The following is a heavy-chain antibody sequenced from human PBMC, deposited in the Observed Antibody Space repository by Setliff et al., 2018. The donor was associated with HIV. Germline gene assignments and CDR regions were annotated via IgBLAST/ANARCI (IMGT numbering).Heavy chain of an antibody. CDR1: GFTFSSYA. CDR3: AKDPSDSSSWYYFHY. J-gene: IGHJ4*02. Sequence: TGESLKISCATSGFTFSSYAMSWVRQAPGKGLEWVSAISGSGDSTYYADSVKGRFTISRDNSKNTLYLQMNSLRADDTAVYYCAKDPSDSSSWYYFHYWGQGALVTVSS. CDR2: ISGSGDST. D-gene: IGHD6-13*01. V-gene: IGHV3-23*01.